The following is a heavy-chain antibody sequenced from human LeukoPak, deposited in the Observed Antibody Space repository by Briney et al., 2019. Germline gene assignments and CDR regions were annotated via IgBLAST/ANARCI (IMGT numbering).Heavy chain of an antibody. J-gene: IGHJ4*02. V-gene: IGHV1-18*01. CDR2: ISGYNGNA. Sequence: ASVKVSCKASGYTFTSYGLSWVRQAPGQGLEWMGWISGYNGNANYAQKFQGRVTMTTDTSTSTAYMELRSLRSDDTAVYYCARDGHRRYYYESSDYRFDYWGQGTLVTVSS. D-gene: IGHD3-22*01. CDR3: ARDGHRRYYYESSDYRFDY. CDR1: GYTFTSYG.